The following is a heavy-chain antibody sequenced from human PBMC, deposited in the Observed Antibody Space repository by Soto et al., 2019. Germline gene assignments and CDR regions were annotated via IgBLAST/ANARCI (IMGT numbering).Heavy chain of an antibody. CDR2: ISSSSSYI. Sequence: EVQLVESGGGLVKPGGSLRLSCAASGFTFSSYSMNWVRQAPGKGLEWVSSISSSSSYIYYADSVKGRFTISRDNAKNSLYLQMNSRRAEDTAVYYCARQWFGEPYYYYYYMDVWGKGTTVTVSS. D-gene: IGHD3-10*01. V-gene: IGHV3-21*01. J-gene: IGHJ6*03. CDR3: ARQWFGEPYYYYYYMDV. CDR1: GFTFSSYS.